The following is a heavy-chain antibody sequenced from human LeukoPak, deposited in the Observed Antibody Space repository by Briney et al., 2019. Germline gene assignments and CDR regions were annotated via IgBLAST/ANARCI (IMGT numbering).Heavy chain of an antibody. CDR2: IYYSGST. D-gene: IGHD5-12*01. J-gene: IGHJ4*02. CDR3: ARDSLVATETFDY. V-gene: IGHV4-39*07. Sequence: SETLSLTCTVSGGSISSSSYYWGWIRQPPGKGLEWIGSIYYSGSTYYNPSLKSRVTISVDTSKNQFSLKLSSVTAADTAVYYCARDSLVATETFDYWGQGTLVTVSS. CDR1: GGSISSSSYY.